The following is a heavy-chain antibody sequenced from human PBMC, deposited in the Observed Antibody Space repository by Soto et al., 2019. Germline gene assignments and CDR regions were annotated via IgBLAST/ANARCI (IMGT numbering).Heavy chain of an antibody. CDR3: AASYYNILTGHFAFDI. CDR1: GGSLSHFY. V-gene: IGHV4-59*01. CDR2: IYDSGST. Sequence: QVQLQESGPRLVKPSETLSLTCTVSGGSLSHFYWSWIRQSPGKGLEWLGYIYDSGSTSSNPSLKSRVTMSMDTSKTQFSLNLSSVTAADTAVYFCAASYYNILTGHFAFDIWGHGTMVTVSS. J-gene: IGHJ3*02. D-gene: IGHD3-9*01.